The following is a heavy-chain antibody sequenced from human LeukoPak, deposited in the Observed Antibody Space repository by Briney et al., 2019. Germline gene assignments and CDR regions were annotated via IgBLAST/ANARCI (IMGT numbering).Heavy chain of an antibody. J-gene: IGHJ4*02. D-gene: IGHD3-10*01. CDR1: GFTFRSYW. V-gene: IGHV3-7*01. Sequence: GGSLRLSCAASGFTFRSYWMSWVRQAPRKGLEWVANIKQDGSEKYYVDSVKGRFTIFRDNAKNSLYLQMNSLRAEDTAVYYCATSRDVLLWFGELYWGQGTLVTVSP. CDR3: ATSRDVLLWFGELY. CDR2: IKQDGSEK.